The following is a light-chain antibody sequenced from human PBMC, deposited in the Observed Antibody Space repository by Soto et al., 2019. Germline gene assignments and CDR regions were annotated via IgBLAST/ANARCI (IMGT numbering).Light chain of an antibody. V-gene: IGLV2-8*01. CDR2: DVS. CDR3: SSDAGSSVV. J-gene: IGLJ2*01. CDR1: SSDIGSHNL. Sequence: QSALTQPPSASGSPGQSVTISCTGSSSDIGSHNLVSWYQQHPGKAPKLMISDVSQRPSGVPDRFSGSKSGNTASLTVSGLQAEDEADYYCSSDAGSSVVFGGGTKVTVL.